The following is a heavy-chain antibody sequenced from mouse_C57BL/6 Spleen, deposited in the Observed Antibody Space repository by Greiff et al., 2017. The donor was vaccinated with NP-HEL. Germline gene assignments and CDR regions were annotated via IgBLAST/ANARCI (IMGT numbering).Heavy chain of an antibody. Sequence: QVQLQQPGAELVMPGASVKLSCKASGYTFTSYWMHWVKQRPGQGLEWIGEIDPSDSYTNYNQKFKGKSTLTVDKSSSTAYMQLSSLTSEDSAAYYCARRGPTVVAMDYWGQGTSVTVSS. D-gene: IGHD1-1*01. CDR2: IDPSDSYT. CDR1: GYTFTSYW. J-gene: IGHJ4*01. V-gene: IGHV1-69*01. CDR3: ARRGPTVVAMDY.